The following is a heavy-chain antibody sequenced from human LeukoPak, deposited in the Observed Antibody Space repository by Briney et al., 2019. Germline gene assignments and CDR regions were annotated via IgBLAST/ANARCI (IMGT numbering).Heavy chain of an antibody. CDR3: AKSLGVVVVVAATRGVFDY. D-gene: IGHD2-15*01. Sequence: PGGSLRLSCAASGFTFSSCAMSWVRQAPGKGLEWVSAISGSGGSTYYADSVKGRFTISRDNSKNTLYLQMNSLRAEDTAVYYCAKSLGVVVVVAATRGVFDYWGQGTLVTVSS. CDR1: GFTFSSCA. J-gene: IGHJ4*02. V-gene: IGHV3-23*01. CDR2: ISGSGGST.